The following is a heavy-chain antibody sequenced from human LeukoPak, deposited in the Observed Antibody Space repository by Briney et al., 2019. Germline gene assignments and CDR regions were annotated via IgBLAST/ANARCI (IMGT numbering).Heavy chain of an antibody. J-gene: IGHJ6*03. CDR3: ARVVFGIAARVFYYYYYMGV. Sequence: ASVKVSCKASGYTITSYDINWVRQATGQGLGWIGWMNPNSGNTGYAQKCQGRVTITTDESTSTAYMELSSLRSEDTAVYYCARVVFGIAARVFYYYYYMGVWGKGTTVTVSS. D-gene: IGHD6-6*01. CDR2: MNPNSGNT. V-gene: IGHV1-8*01. CDR1: GYTITSYD.